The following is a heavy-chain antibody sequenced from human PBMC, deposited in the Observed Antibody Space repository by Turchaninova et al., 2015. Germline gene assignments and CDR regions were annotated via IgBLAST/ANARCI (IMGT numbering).Heavy chain of an antibody. Sequence: QVQLQQWGASLLKPSETLSLTCAVHGGSFSGYYWTWIRQPPGKGLEWIGEINHSVSPTYNPSLKSRVTISLDTSKNQFSLRLTSVIAADTAVYYCARGESSGSYYPYFDSWGQGTLVTVSS. CDR1: GGSFSGYY. V-gene: IGHV4-34*01. D-gene: IGHD3-10*01. CDR3: ARGESSGSYYPYFDS. CDR2: INHSVSP. J-gene: IGHJ4*02.